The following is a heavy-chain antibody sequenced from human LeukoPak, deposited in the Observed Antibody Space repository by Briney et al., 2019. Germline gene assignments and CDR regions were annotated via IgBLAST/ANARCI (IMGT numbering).Heavy chain of an antibody. CDR2: MNPNTGNT. CDR3: ARDPYGDYCFDY. Sequence: ASVKVSCKASGYTFTSYDINWVRQATGQGLEWMGWMNPNTGNTGYAQKFQGRVTMTRNTSISTAYMELSSLRSDDTAVYYCARDPYGDYCFDYWGQGTLVTVSS. D-gene: IGHD4-17*01. CDR1: GYTFTSYD. V-gene: IGHV1-8*01. J-gene: IGHJ4*02.